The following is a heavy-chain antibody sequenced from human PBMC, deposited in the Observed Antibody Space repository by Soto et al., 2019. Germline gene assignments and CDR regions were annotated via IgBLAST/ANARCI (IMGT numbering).Heavy chain of an antibody. Sequence: SLRLSCVASGFTFDDYAMHWVRQAPGKGLEWVPGISWNSGSIGYADSVKGRFTISRDNAKNSLYLQMNSLRAEDTALYYCAKGLDFWSGYPNMDVWGKGTTVTVSS. V-gene: IGHV3-9*01. CDR3: AKGLDFWSGYPNMDV. D-gene: IGHD3-3*01. CDR1: GFTFDDYA. CDR2: ISWNSGSI. J-gene: IGHJ6*03.